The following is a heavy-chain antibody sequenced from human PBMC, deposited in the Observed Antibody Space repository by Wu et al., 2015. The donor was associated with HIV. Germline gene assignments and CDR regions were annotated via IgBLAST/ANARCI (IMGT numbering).Heavy chain of an antibody. J-gene: IGHJ6*03. CDR3: ARDWQFQVTFGDFYMDI. Sequence: QVQLVQSGTEMKKSGASMKVSCKTSGYTFTGYYIHWVRQAPGRGLEWVGWINPDSGDTKFAQSFKDRVTMTRDTSTTTVNLILASLKSNDTATYYCARDWQFQVTFGDFYMDIWGNGTTVIVS. V-gene: IGHV1-2*02. D-gene: IGHD3-3*01. CDR2: INPDSGDT. CDR1: GYTFTGYY.